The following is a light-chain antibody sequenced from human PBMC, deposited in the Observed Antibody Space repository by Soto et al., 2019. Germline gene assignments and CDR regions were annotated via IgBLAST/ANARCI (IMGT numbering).Light chain of an antibody. CDR1: IRDVGSYNY. CDR3: SSYTSTTTLIV. J-gene: IGLJ1*01. Sequence: QSALTQPASVSGSPGQSITISCTGTIRDVGSYNYVSWYQQHPGKVPKLLIYQVTNRPSGVSNRFSGSKSGNTASLTISGLQADDEADYYCSSYTSTTTLIVFGTGTKLTVL. CDR2: QVT. V-gene: IGLV2-14*03.